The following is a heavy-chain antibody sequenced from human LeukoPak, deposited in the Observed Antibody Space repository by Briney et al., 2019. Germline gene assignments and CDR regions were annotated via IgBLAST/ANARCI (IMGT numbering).Heavy chain of an antibody. CDR3: ARDSAGNDY. D-gene: IGHD6-13*01. CDR1: GFTFSTYW. V-gene: IGHV3-7*01. CDR2: IKQDGSEK. J-gene: IGHJ4*02. Sequence: GGSLRLSCAASGFTFSTYWMSWVRQAPGKGLEWVANIKQDGSEKYYIDSVKGRFTISRDNAKNALYLQMNSLRAEDTAMYYCARDSAGNDYWGQGTLVTVSS.